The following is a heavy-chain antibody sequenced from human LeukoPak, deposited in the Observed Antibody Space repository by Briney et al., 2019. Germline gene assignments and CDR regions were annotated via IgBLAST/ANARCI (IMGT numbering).Heavy chain of an antibody. CDR2: IKQDGSEK. V-gene: IGHV3-7*01. J-gene: IGHJ4*02. D-gene: IGHD1-26*01. Sequence: PGGSLRLSCAASGFTFSNYGMHWVRQAPGKGLEWVANIKQDGSEKYYVDPMKGRFTISRDNAKNSLYLQMNSLRAEDTAVYYCARDKDVGATLFAYWGQGTLVTVSS. CDR3: ARDKDVGATLFAY. CDR1: GFTFSNYG.